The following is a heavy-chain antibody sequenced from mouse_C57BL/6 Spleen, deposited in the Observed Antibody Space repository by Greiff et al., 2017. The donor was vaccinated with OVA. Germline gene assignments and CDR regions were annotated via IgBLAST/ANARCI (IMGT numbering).Heavy chain of an antibody. CDR2: IDPENGDT. CDR1: GFNIKDDY. J-gene: IGHJ3*01. D-gene: IGHD2-1*01. CDR3: TTYYGNYEAY. V-gene: IGHV14-4*01. Sequence: EVQVVESGAELVRPGASVKLSCTASGFNIKDDYMHWVKQRPEQGLEWIGWIDPENGDTEYASKFQGKATITADTSSNTAYLQLSSLTSEDTAVYYCTTYYGNYEAYWGQGTLVTVSA.